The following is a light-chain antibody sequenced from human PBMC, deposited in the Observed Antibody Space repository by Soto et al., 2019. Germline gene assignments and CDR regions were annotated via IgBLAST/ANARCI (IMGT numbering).Light chain of an antibody. CDR1: QSISSW. CDR2: DAS. CDR3: QQYNSYSSLT. Sequence: DIQMTQSPSTLSASVGDRVTITCRASQSISSWLAWYQRKPGKAPKLLIYDASSLESGVPSRFSGSGSGTDFTLTLGSLQPDDFATYYCQQYNSYSSLTFGGGSKVEIK. J-gene: IGKJ4*01. V-gene: IGKV1-5*01.